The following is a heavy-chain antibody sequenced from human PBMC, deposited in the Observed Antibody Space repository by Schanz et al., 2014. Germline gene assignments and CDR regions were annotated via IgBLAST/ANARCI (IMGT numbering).Heavy chain of an antibody. D-gene: IGHD2-2*01. V-gene: IGHV1-46*01. CDR3: ARGSCTASGCYDAFDL. Sequence: QVQLVQSGVEVKRPGASVKVSCKASGYTFTGYFLHWLRQAPGQGLEWMGLIDPIDGSTTYVWGFHGRLTMTRDTSTTTVYMDLSTLRSEDTAVYYCARGSCTASGCYDAFDLWGQGTLVTVSS. J-gene: IGHJ3*01. CDR2: IDPIDGST. CDR1: GYTFTGYF.